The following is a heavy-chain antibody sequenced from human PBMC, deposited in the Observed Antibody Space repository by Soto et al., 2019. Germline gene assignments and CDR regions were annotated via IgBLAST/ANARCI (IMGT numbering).Heavy chain of an antibody. J-gene: IGHJ4*02. D-gene: IGHD2-8*01. V-gene: IGHV1-18*01. CDR1: GYTFSNFG. Sequence: QVQLVQSGGEVKKPGASVKVSCKASGYTFSNFGLSWVRQAPGQGLELMGWISPYNGNTNYAQKLQGRLTMTTDTSTSTDYMELRSLRSDDTAVYYCARDRLGVSVTGGGFDSWGQGTLVTVSS. CDR2: ISPYNGNT. CDR3: ARDRLGVSVTGGGFDS.